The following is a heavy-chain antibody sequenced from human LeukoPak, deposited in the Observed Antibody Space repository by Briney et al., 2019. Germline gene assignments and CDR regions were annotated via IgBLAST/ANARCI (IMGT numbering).Heavy chain of an antibody. CDR1: VFTFSSDW. CDR3: AELGITMIGGV. V-gene: IGHV3-7*01. J-gene: IGHJ6*04. Sequence: GGSLRLSCAASVFTFSSDWMSWVRQAPGKGLEWVANIKQDGSEKYYVDSVKGRFTISRDNAKNSLYLQMNSLRAEDTAVYYCAELGITMIGGVWGKGTTVPISS. D-gene: IGHD3-10*02. CDR2: IKQDGSEK.